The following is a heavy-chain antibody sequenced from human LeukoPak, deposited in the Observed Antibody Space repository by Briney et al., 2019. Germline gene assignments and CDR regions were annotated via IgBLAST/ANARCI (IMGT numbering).Heavy chain of an antibody. D-gene: IGHD2-2*02. CDR1: GYTFTSYD. CDR2: IIPIFGTA. J-gene: IGHJ4*02. CDR3: AREGGYCSSTSCYKRGFYDY. Sequence: SVKVSCKASGYTFTSYDINWVRQATGQGLEWMGGIIPIFGTANYAQKFQGRVTITADESTSTAYMELSSLRSEDTAVYYCAREGGYCSSTSCYKRGFYDYWGQGTLVTVSS. V-gene: IGHV1-69*13.